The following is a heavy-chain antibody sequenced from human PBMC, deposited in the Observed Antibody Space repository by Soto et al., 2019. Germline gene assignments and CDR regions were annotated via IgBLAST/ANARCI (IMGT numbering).Heavy chain of an antibody. CDR2: ISYDGSNK. CDR3: ARGKTYYYDSSGIPSYYYYYGMDV. CDR1: GFTFSSYA. Sequence: QVQLVESGGGVVQPGRSLRLSCAASGFTFSSYAMHWVRQAPGKGLEWVAVISYDGSNKYYADSVKGRFTISRDNSKNTLYLQMNSLRAEDTAVYYCARGKTYYYDSSGIPSYYYYYGMDVWGQGTTVTVSS. J-gene: IGHJ6*02. D-gene: IGHD3-22*01. V-gene: IGHV3-30-3*01.